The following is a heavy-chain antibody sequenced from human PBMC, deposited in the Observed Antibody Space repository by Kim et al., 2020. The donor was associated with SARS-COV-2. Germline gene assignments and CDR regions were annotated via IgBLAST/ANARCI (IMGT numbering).Heavy chain of an antibody. V-gene: IGHV4-61*02. CDR3: ARDTYGDYAFDH. CDR1: GTSITNENYY. J-gene: IGHJ4*02. D-gene: IGHD4-17*01. CDR2: IYTRGAT. Sequence: SGTLSLTCTVSGTSITNENYYWSWIRQPAGKGLEWIGRIYTRGATNYNPSLKSRVTMSMDTSKNQFSLNLRSVTSADTAVYFCARDTYGDYAFDHWGQGTPVTVSS.